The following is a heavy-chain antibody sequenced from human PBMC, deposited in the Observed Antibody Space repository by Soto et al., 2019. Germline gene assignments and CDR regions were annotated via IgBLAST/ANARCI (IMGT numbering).Heavy chain of an antibody. D-gene: IGHD6-13*01. J-gene: IGHJ4*02. CDR2: IYHSGTT. Sequence: LSLTCAVSGGSISSSNWWTWVRQPPGKGLEWIGEIYHSGTTNYNPPLKSRVTISGDRSKNQFSLSLSSVTAADTAVYYCAVPAAGDFDYWGQGTLVTVSS. CDR3: AVPAAGDFDY. V-gene: IGHV4-4*02. CDR1: GGSISSSNW.